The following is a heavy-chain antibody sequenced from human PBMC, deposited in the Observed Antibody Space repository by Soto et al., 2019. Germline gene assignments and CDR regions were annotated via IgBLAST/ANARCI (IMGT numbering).Heavy chain of an antibody. CDR3: AKSKYCSGGSCYSCQH. Sequence: GGSLRLSCAASGFTFSSYAMSWVRQAPGKGLEWVSAISGSGGSTYYADSVKGRFTISRDNSKNTLYLQMNSLRAEDTAVYYCAKSKYCSGGSCYSCQHWGQGTLVTVSS. D-gene: IGHD2-15*01. CDR1: GFTFSSYA. J-gene: IGHJ1*01. V-gene: IGHV3-23*01. CDR2: ISGSGGST.